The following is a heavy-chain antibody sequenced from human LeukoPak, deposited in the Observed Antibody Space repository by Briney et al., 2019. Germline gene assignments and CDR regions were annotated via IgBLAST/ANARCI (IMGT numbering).Heavy chain of an antibody. CDR2: INPNSGGT. CDR3: AREVDFWSGYYDYYYYYMDV. V-gene: IGHV1-2*02. D-gene: IGHD3-3*01. J-gene: IGHJ6*03. Sequence: ASVKVSCKASGYTFTGYYMHWVRQAPGQGLEWMGWINPNSGGTNYAQKFQGRVTMTRDTSISTAYMELSRLRSDGTAVYYCAREVDFWSGYYDYYYYYMDVWGKGTTVTVSS. CDR1: GYTFTGYY.